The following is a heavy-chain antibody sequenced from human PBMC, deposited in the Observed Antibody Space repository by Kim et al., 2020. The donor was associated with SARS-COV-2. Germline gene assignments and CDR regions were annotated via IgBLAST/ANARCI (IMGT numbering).Heavy chain of an antibody. J-gene: IGHJ4*02. Sequence: YSQKFQGRVTITRDTAASTAYMELSSLRSEDTAVYYCARDIVGSSLGMGYWGQGTLVTVSS. CDR3: ARDIVGSSLGMGY. V-gene: IGHV1-3*01. D-gene: IGHD1-26*01.